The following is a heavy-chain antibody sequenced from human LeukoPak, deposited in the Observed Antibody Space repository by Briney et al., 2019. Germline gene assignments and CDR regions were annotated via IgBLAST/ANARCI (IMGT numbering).Heavy chain of an antibody. D-gene: IGHD2-21*02. J-gene: IGHJ4*02. Sequence: PGGSLRLSCAASGFTFSSYAMSWVRQAPGKGLEWVSGISDSGGGTSYEDSVKGRFTISRDNSKNTLFLHMNSLRAEDTAVYFCAKDSDSVLVTAIFDSWGQGSLVTVSS. CDR2: ISDSGGGT. CDR3: AKDSDSVLVTAIFDS. CDR1: GFTFSSYA. V-gene: IGHV3-23*01.